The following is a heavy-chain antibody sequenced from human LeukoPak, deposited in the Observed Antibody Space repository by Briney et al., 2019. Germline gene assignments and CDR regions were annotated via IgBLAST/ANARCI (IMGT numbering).Heavy chain of an antibody. CDR1: GGSISSYY. V-gene: IGHV4-59*08. J-gene: IGHJ4*02. Sequence: SETLSFTCTVSGGSISSYYWSWVRQPPGAGLEWLAYIYYTGSTNYNPSLKTRLTISVGTSKNQFSLRLNSVTAADTAVYYCARFSQYYDSPTHYLDYWGQGILVTVSS. CDR3: ARFSQYYDSPTHYLDY. CDR2: IYYTGST. D-gene: IGHD3-16*01.